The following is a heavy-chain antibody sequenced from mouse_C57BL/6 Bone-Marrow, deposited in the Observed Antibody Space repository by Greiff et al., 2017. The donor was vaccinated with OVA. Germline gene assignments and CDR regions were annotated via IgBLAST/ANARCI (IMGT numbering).Heavy chain of an antibody. CDR1: GYTFTDYE. D-gene: IGHD2-2*01. CDR3: TRWASTMVTHYYAMDY. CDR2: IDPETGGT. Sequence: QVHVKQSGAELVRPGASVTLSCKASGYTFTDYEMHWVKQTPVHGLEWIGAIDPETGGTAYNQKFKGKAILTADKSSSTAYMELRSLTSEDSAVYYCTRWASTMVTHYYAMDYWGQGTSVTVSS. V-gene: IGHV1-15*01. J-gene: IGHJ4*01.